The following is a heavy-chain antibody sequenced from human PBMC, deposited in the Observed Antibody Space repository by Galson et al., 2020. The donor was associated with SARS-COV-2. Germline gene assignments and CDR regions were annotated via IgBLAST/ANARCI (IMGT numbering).Heavy chain of an antibody. CDR3: ARGHHGSYSAY. D-gene: IGHD1-26*01. CDR1: GGSISSSSYY. Sequence: SETLSLTCTVSGGSISSSSYYWGWIRQPPGKGLEWIGSIYYSGSTYYNPSLKSRVTISVDTSKNQFSLKLSSVTAADTAVYYCARGHHGSYSAYWGQGSLVTISS. CDR2: IYYSGST. V-gene: IGHV4-39*07. J-gene: IGHJ4*02.